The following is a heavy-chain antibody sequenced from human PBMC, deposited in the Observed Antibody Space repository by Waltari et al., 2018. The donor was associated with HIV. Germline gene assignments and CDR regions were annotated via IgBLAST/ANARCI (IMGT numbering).Heavy chain of an antibody. Sequence: QVQLVQSGAEVKKPGSSVKVSCKASGGTFSSYAISWVRQAPGQGLEWMGRIIPILGIANYAQKYQGRVTITADKSTRTAYMELSSLRAEDTAVYYCARVYCSSTSCYAWGDAHYYYYGMDVWGQGTTVTVSS. CDR3: ARVYCSSTSCYAWGDAHYYYYGMDV. CDR2: IIPILGIA. D-gene: IGHD2-2*01. J-gene: IGHJ6*02. CDR1: GGTFSSYA. V-gene: IGHV1-69*04.